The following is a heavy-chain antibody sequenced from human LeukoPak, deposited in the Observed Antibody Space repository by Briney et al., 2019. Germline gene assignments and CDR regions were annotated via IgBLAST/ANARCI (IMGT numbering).Heavy chain of an antibody. D-gene: IGHD1-1*01. CDR3: ASPNWYDARLGWFDS. Sequence: SETLSLTCTVSGGSISNSNYYWGWIRQPPGKGLEWIGSIYYSGSTYYNPSLKSRVTITVDTSRNQFSFRLTSVTAAATAVYFWASPNWYDARLGWFDSWGEGTLVTVSS. J-gene: IGHJ5*01. V-gene: IGHV4-39*01. CDR2: IYYSGST. CDR1: GGSISNSNYY.